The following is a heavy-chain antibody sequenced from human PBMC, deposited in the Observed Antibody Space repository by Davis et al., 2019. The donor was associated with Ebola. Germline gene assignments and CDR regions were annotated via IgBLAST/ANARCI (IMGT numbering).Heavy chain of an antibody. CDR3: ARVAIRFLEWSLNNYYYYYMDV. D-gene: IGHD3-3*01. CDR2: IYSGGST. Sequence: GESLNISCAASGFTVSRNYMSWVRQAPGKVLEWVSVIYSGGSTYYADSVKGRFTISRDNSKNTLYLQMNSLRAEDTAVYYCARVAIRFLEWSLNNYYYYYMDVWGKGTTVTVSS. V-gene: IGHV3-53*01. CDR1: GFTVSRNY. J-gene: IGHJ6*03.